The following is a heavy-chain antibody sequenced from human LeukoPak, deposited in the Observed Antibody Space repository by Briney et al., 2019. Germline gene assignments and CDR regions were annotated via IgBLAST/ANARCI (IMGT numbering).Heavy chain of an antibody. CDR3: ARLSTVTPFDY. CDR2: IYYSGST. V-gene: IGHV4-59*05. Sequence: PSETLSLTCTVSGGSISNYYWSWIRQPPGKGLEWIGSIYYSGSTYYNPSLKSRVTISVDTSKNQFSLKLSSVTAADTAVYYCARLSTVTPFDYWGQGTLVTVSS. D-gene: IGHD4-17*01. J-gene: IGHJ4*02. CDR1: GGSISNYY.